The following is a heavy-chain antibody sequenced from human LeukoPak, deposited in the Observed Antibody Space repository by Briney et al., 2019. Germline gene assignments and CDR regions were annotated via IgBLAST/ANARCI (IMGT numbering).Heavy chain of an antibody. V-gene: IGHV4-4*07. J-gene: IGHJ5*02. D-gene: IGHD3-10*01. CDR1: GGSISSYY. CDR3: ARGPKPKSITMIRGVNFQGTKNWFDP. CDR2: VHSFEST. Sequence: SETLSLTCSVSGGSISSYYWTWIRQPAGRGLEWIGRVHSFESTNYNPTLKSRVTMSVDRSKNQFSPKLTSVTAADTAVYYCARGPKPKSITMIRGVNFQGTKNWFDPWGQGTLVTVSS.